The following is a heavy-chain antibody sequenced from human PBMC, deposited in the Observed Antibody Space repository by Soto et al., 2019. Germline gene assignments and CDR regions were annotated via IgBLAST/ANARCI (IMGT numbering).Heavy chain of an antibody. CDR2: IMPMFGTE. Sequence: QVQLVQSGAEVKKPGSSVKVSCKASGGTFSRFSFNWVRQAPGQGLEWRGGIMPMFGTEKYAQKFQDKVTLTADESTGTAYMELSRLTSEDTAVYYCAIDSRYRVHAFDIWCQGTLVTVSS. J-gene: IGHJ3*02. CDR3: AIDSRYRVHAFDI. CDR1: GGTFSRFS. V-gene: IGHV1-69*12. D-gene: IGHD5-18*01.